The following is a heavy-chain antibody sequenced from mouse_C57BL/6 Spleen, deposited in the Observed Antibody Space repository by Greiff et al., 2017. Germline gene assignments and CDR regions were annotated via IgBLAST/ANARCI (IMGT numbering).Heavy chain of an antibody. CDR3: ARHLYYFDY. CDR2: ISGGGGNT. Sequence: EVKLMESGGGLVKPGGSLKLSCAASGFTFSSYTMSWVRQTPEKRLEWVATISGGGGNTYYPDSVKGRFTISRDNAKNTLYLQMSSLRSEDTAWYYCARHLYYFDYWGQGTTLTVSS. J-gene: IGHJ2*01. V-gene: IGHV5-9*01. CDR1: GFTFSSYT.